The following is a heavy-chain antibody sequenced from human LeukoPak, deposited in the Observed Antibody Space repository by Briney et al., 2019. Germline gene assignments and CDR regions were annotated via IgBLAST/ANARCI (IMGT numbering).Heavy chain of an antibody. D-gene: IGHD3-10*01. CDR3: AKEKDYCVSASCDY. CDR2: VSCDGKIT. V-gene: IGHV3-30*18. CDR1: GFTFRNFG. Sequence: GGSLRLSCAASGFTFRNFGMHWVRQAPGKGLEWVAVVSCDGKITHYAGSVKGRFTTGRDNTQNTLYLQMTSLRGEDTALYYCAKEKDYCVSASCDYWGQGTQVTVSS. J-gene: IGHJ4*02.